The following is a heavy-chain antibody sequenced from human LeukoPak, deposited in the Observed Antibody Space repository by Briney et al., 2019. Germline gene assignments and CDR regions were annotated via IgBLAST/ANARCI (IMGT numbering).Heavy chain of an antibody. CDR3: ARGIAAAGRRFDY. D-gene: IGHD6-13*01. V-gene: IGHV1-46*01. J-gene: IGHJ4*02. CDR1: GYTLTGYY. Sequence: ASVKVSCKASGYTLTGYYMHWVRQAPGQGLEWMGIINPSGGSTTYAQKFQGRVTMTRDTSTSTVYMELSSLRSEDTAVYYCARGIAAAGRRFDYWGQGTLVTVSS. CDR2: INPSGGST.